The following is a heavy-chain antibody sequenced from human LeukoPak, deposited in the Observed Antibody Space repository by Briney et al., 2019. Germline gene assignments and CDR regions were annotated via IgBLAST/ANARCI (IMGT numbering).Heavy chain of an antibody. V-gene: IGHV1-69*01. CDR1: GGTFSSYA. J-gene: IGHJ6*02. CDR3: ARERVVVVPAVGPYYYGMDV. Sequence: ASVKVSCKASGGTFSSYAISWVRQAPGQGLEWMGGIIPIFGTANYAQKFQGRVTITADESTSTAYMELSSLRSDDTAVYYCARERVVVVPAVGPYYYGMDVWGQGTTVTVSS. CDR2: IIPIFGTA. D-gene: IGHD2-2*01.